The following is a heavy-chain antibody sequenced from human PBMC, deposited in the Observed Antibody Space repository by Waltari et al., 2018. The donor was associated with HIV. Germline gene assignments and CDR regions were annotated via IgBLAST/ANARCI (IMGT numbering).Heavy chain of an antibody. Sequence: QVQLVQSGAEVKKPGASVKVSCTASGYTFTSYAMHWVRTAPGQRLEWMGWINAGNGNTKYSQKFQGRVTITRDTSASTAYMELSSLRSEDTAVYYCARAPREQPEDAFDIWGQGTMVTVSS. CDR1: GYTFTSYA. V-gene: IGHV1-3*01. CDR2: INAGNGNT. D-gene: IGHD1-26*01. CDR3: ARAPREQPEDAFDI. J-gene: IGHJ3*02.